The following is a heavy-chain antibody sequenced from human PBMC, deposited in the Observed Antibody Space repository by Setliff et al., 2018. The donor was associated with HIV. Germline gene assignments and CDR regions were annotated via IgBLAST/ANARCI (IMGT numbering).Heavy chain of an antibody. V-gene: IGHV1-2*02. Sequence: ASVKVSCKASGYTFSGYYVHWVRQALGQGLEWMGWINGNSGTTNYAQKFQGRVTITRDTSTYTAYMELTGLRSDDTAVYSCARGGDDYGPGTWTFDYWGQGTSVTVSS. CDR1: GYTFSGYY. J-gene: IGHJ4*02. D-gene: IGHD3-10*01. CDR3: ARGGDDYGPGTWTFDY. CDR2: INGNSGTT.